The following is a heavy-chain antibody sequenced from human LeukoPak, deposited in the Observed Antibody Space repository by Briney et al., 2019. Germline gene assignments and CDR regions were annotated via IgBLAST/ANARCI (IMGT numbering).Heavy chain of an antibody. CDR1: GYTFTSYG. CDR2: ISAYNGNT. V-gene: IGHV1-18*01. CDR3: ARADGYSLAFDY. D-gene: IGHD5-18*01. J-gene: IGHJ4*02. Sequence: ASVKVSCKASGYTFTSYGISWVRQAPGQGLEWMGWISAYNGNTNYAQKLQGRVTMTTDTSTSTVYMELRSLRSDDTAVYYCARADGYSLAFDYWGQGTLVTVSS.